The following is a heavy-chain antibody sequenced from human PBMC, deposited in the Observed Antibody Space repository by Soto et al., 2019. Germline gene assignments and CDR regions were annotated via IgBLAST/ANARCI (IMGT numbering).Heavy chain of an antibody. D-gene: IGHD3-16*01. J-gene: IGHJ3*02. CDR2: IKQDGSEK. CDR3: ARVKWRYSNLGAFDI. CDR1: GFTFGSYW. Sequence: GGSLRLSCAASGFTFGSYWMSWVRQAPGKGLEWVANIKQDGSEKYYVDSVKGRFTISRDNAKNSLYLQMNSLRAEDTAVYYCARVKWRYSNLGAFDIWGQGTMVTVSS. V-gene: IGHV3-7*03.